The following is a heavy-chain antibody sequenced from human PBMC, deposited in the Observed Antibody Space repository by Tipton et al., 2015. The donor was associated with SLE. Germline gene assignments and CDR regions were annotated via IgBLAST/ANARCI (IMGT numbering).Heavy chain of an antibody. Sequence: TLSLTCSVSGDSVTSYYWSWFRQSTGRGLEWIGRVYSSGSANYNPALISRVSMSVDISKNQFFLTLRSVTAADTAVYYCARVGPCGGDCYSLDYWGQGTLVTVSS. D-gene: IGHD2-21*01. V-gene: IGHV4-4*07. J-gene: IGHJ4*02. CDR3: ARVGPCGGDCYSLDY. CDR1: GDSVTSYY. CDR2: VYSSGSA.